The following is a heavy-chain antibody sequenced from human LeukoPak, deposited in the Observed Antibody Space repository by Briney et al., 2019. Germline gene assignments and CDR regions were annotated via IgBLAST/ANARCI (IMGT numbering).Heavy chain of an antibody. CDR1: GGSISSYY. CDR2: IYYSGST. J-gene: IGHJ2*01. D-gene: IGHD2-21*02. V-gene: IGHV4-59*01. CDR3: ARVPYCGGDCYPHWYFDL. Sequence: SETLSLTCTVSGGSISSYYWSWIRQPPGKGLVWIGYIYYSGSTNYNPSLESRVTISVDTSKNQFSLKLSSVTAADTAVYYCARVPYCGGDCYPHWYFDLWGRGTLVTVSS.